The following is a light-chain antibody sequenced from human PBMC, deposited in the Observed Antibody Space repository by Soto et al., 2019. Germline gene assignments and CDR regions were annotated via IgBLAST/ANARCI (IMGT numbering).Light chain of an antibody. J-gene: IGKJ1*01. V-gene: IGKV3-11*01. CDR3: QQRTLWPRT. CDR2: GAS. CDR1: QSLSGT. Sequence: ELVLTQSPATLSLSPGERATLSCRASQSLSGTLAWFQQKPGQPPRILIYGASNRATGIPARFTASGSGTDFTLTISSLEPEDFAVYYCQQRTLWPRTFGRGTKVEIK.